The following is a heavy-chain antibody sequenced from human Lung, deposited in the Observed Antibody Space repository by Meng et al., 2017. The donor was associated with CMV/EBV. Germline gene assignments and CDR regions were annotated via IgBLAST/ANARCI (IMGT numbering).Heavy chain of an antibody. Sequence: SXTLSLXCTVSGGSVSSGSYYWSWIRQPPGKGLEWIGYIYYSGSTNYNPSLKSRVTISVDTSKNQFSLKLSSVTAADTAVYYCARDPRLCSSTSCYGYWGQGXLVTVSS. CDR2: IYYSGST. CDR1: GGSVSSGSYY. J-gene: IGHJ4*02. D-gene: IGHD2-2*01. V-gene: IGHV4-61*01. CDR3: ARDPRLCSSTSCYGY.